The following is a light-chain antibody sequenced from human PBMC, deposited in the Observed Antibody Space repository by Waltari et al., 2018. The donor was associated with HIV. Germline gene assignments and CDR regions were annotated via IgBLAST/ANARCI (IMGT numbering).Light chain of an antibody. J-gene: IGLJ2*01. CDR1: RSNIGTNY. CDR2: RNN. V-gene: IGLV1-47*01. Sequence: QSVLTQPPSASGTPGQSVTISCSGTRSNIGTNYVYWYQQFPGTAPNLLIYRNNKRPSGVPDRFSGSKSGTSASLDISGLRSDDEAEYYCAAWDDTLTVVFGGGTKLTVL. CDR3: AAWDDTLTVV.